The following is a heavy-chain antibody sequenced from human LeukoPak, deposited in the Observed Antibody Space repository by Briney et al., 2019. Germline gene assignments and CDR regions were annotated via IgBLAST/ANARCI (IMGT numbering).Heavy chain of an antibody. CDR3: ARGRVYCSGGSCYPYYFDY. CDR1: RFTVSSNY. Sequence: GGSLRLSCAASRFTVSSNYMSWVRQAPGKGLEWVSFIYSSGSTYYADSVRGRFTISRDNSNNTLYLQMNSLRAEDTAVYYCARGRVYCSGGSCYPYYFDYWGQGTLVTVTS. J-gene: IGHJ4*02. V-gene: IGHV3-66*01. CDR2: IYSSGST. D-gene: IGHD2-15*01.